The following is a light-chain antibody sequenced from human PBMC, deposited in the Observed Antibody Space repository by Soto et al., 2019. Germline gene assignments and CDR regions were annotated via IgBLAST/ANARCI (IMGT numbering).Light chain of an antibody. CDR2: WAS. J-gene: IGKJ4*01. CDR1: QSVLYSSDNKNY. V-gene: IGKV4-1*01. Sequence: DLEMTQPPDSLAVSLGERATINCKSSQSVLYSSDNKNYLAWYQQKPGQPPKLLIYWASTRESGVPDRFSGSRSGTDFTLTISSLQAEDVAVYYCQQYYITPLTFGGGTKVDI. CDR3: QQYYITPLT.